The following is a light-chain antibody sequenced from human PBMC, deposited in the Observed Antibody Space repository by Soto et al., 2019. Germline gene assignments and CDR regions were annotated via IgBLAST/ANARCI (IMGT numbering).Light chain of an antibody. CDR2: DDS. V-gene: IGLV3-21*02. Sequence: SYELTQPPSVSVAPGQSAKITCGGNDIGSKGVHWYQQKPGQAPVLVVYDDSERPSGIPERFSGSNSGNTATLTISRVEVGDEADYYCQVWDSSSHQVVFGGGTTLTV. J-gene: IGLJ2*01. CDR3: QVWDSSSHQVV. CDR1: DIGSKG.